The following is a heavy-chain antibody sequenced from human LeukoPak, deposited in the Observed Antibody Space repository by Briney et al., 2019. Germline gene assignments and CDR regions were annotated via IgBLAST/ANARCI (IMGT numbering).Heavy chain of an antibody. CDR1: GYTFTSYG. V-gene: IGHV1-69*13. CDR3: ACRTSGFDY. J-gene: IGHJ4*02. Sequence: ASVKVSCKASGYTFTSYGISWVRQAPGQGLEWMGGIIPIFGTANYAQKFQGRVTITADESTSTAYMELSSLRSEDTAVYYCACRTSGFDYWGQGTLVTVSS. CDR2: IIPIFGTA. D-gene: IGHD1-14*01.